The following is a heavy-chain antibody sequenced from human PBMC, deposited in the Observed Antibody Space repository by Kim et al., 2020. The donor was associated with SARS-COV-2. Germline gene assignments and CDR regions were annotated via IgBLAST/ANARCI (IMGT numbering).Heavy chain of an antibody. V-gene: IGHV3-33*01. Sequence: GGSLRLSCAASGFTFSSYGMHWVRQAPGKGLEWVAVIWYDGSNKYYADSVKGRFTISRDNSKNTLYLQMNSLRAEDTAVYYCARDGVLRYFDWSISSPYGMDVWGQGTTVTVSS. CDR3: ARDGVLRYFDWSISSPYGMDV. J-gene: IGHJ6*02. CDR2: IWYDGSNK. CDR1: GFTFSSYG. D-gene: IGHD3-9*01.